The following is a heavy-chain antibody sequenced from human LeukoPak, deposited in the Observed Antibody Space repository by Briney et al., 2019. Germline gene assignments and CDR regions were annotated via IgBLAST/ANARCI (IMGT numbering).Heavy chain of an antibody. D-gene: IGHD3-22*01. CDR2: MNPSSGNT. CDR1: GYTFTSYD. J-gene: IGHJ3*02. V-gene: IGHV1-8*01. CDR3: ARAETSITMIVVVIDAFDI. Sequence: GASVKVSCKASGYTFTSYDINWVRQATGQGLEWMGWMNPSSGNTGYAQKFQGRVTMTRNTSISTAYMELSSLRSEDTAVYYCARAETSITMIVVVIDAFDIWGQGTMVTVSS.